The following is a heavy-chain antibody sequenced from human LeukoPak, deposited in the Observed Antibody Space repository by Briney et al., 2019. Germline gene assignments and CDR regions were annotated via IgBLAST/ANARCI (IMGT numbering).Heavy chain of an antibody. CDR1: GGSISSGDYY. V-gene: IGHV4-61*08. CDR3: ARGGWSHDY. Sequence: SETLSLTCTVSGGSISSGDYYWSWIRQPPGKGLEWIGYIHYSGSTNYNSSLTSRVTISVDTSKNQFSLKLTSVSAADTAVYYCARGGWSHDYWGQGTLVTVSS. CDR2: IHYSGST. D-gene: IGHD6-19*01. J-gene: IGHJ4*02.